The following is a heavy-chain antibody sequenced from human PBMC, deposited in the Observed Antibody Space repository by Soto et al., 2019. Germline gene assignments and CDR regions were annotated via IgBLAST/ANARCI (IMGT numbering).Heavy chain of an antibody. J-gene: IGHJ4*02. CDR1: GFIFSYYA. V-gene: IGHV3-23*01. CDR3: AKDSRSSWFKNTAHVDY. D-gene: IGHD6-13*01. CDR2: ISGTRGRQRNT. Sequence: GGSFRRSFTASGFIFSYYAMTWVRQAPGKVREWVSTISGTRGRQRNTLYTASVKGRFTVTRENSKNTLYLKMNSLRAEDTAVYYGAKDSRSSWFKNTAHVDYWGQGALVTVAS.